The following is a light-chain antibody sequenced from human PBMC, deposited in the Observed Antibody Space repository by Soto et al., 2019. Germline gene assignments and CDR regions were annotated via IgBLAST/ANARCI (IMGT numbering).Light chain of an antibody. CDR3: QQYNNWPRT. CDR1: QSVSSN. V-gene: IGKV3-15*01. J-gene: IGKJ1*01. CDR2: GAS. Sequence: EIVMTQSPATLSVSPGERATLSCRASQSVSSNLAWYQQKPGQAPRLLLYGASTRATGIPARFSGSGSATEFTRTISSLQSEDFAVYYCQQYNNWPRTFGQGNKVEI.